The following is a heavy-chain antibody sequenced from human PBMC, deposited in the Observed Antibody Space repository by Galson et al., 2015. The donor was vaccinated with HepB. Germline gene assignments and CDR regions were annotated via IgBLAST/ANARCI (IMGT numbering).Heavy chain of an antibody. CDR3: SSLYVKTDAFDI. D-gene: IGHD3-16*02. V-gene: IGHV1-58*01. CDR1: GFTFTSSA. CDR2: IVVGSGNT. J-gene: IGHJ3*02. Sequence: SVKVSCKASGFTFTSSAVQWVRQARGQRLEWIGWIVVGSGNTNYAQKFQERVTITRDMSTSTAYMELSSLRSEDTAVYYCSSLYVKTDAFDIWGQGTMVTVSS.